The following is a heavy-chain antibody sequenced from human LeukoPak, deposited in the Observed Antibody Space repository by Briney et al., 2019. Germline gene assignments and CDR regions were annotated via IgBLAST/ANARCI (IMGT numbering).Heavy chain of an antibody. Sequence: ASVKVSCKVSGYTLTSYYMHWVRQAPGQGLEWMGWISAYNGNTNYAQKLQGRVTMTTDTSTSTAYMELRSLRSDDTAVYYCARERWLQLRNYDYWGQGTLVTVSS. D-gene: IGHD5-24*01. J-gene: IGHJ4*02. V-gene: IGHV1-18*04. CDR2: ISAYNGNT. CDR1: GYTLTSYY. CDR3: ARERWLQLRNYDY.